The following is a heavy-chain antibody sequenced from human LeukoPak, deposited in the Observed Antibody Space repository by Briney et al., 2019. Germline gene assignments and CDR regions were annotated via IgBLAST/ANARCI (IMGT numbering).Heavy chain of an antibody. CDR3: ARASRGGYNQNFDY. CDR1: GYSFSSYW. V-gene: IGHV5-51*01. D-gene: IGHD5-24*01. Sequence: GESLKISCKGLGYSFSSYWNAWVRQRPGKGLEWMGIIYPGGSETRYDPSFQGQVTISADSSTSTAYLQWSSLRASDTAMYYCARASRGGYNQNFDYWGQGTLVTVSS. CDR2: IYPGGSET. J-gene: IGHJ4*02.